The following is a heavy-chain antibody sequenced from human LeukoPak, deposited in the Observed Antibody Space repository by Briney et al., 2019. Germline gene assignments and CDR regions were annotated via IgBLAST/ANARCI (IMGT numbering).Heavy chain of an antibody. D-gene: IGHD6-19*01. CDR2: INHSGST. Sequence: SETLSLTCAVYGGSFSGYYWSWIRQPPGKGLEWIGEINHSGSTNYNPSLKSRVTISVDTSKNQFSLKLSSVTAADTAVYYCARVRSSGWAHWGQGTLVTVSS. CDR3: ARVRSSGWAH. J-gene: IGHJ4*02. CDR1: GGSFSGYY. V-gene: IGHV4-34*01.